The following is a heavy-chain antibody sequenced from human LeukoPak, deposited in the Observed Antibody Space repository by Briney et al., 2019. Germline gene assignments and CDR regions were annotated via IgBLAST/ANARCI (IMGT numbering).Heavy chain of an antibody. CDR3: ARDQSGGYYFDY. J-gene: IGHJ4*02. V-gene: IGHV4-59*01. CDR1: GGSISSYY. CDR2: IYYSGST. D-gene: IGHD3-10*01. Sequence: SETLSLTCPVSGGSISSYYWSWIRQPPGKGLEWIGYIYYSGSTSYNPSLKSRVTISVDTSKNQFSLKLSSVTAADTAAYHCARDQSGGYYFDYWGQGTLVTVSS.